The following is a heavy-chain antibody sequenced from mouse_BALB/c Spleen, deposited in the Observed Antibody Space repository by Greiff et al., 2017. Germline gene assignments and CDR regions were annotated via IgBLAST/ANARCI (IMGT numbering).Heavy chain of an antibody. CDR2: IWAGGST. CDR1: GFSLTSYG. CDR3: ARGTPGYFDY. J-gene: IGHJ2*01. V-gene: IGHV2-9*02. Sequence: VKLMESGPGLVAPSQSLSITCTVSGFSLTSYGVHWVRQPPGKGLEWLGVIWAGGSTNYNSALMSRLSISKDNSKSQVFLKMNSLQTDDTARYYCARGTPGYFDYWGQGTTLTVSS.